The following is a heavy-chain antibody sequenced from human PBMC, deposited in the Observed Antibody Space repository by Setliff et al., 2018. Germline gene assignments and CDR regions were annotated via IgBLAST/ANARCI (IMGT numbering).Heavy chain of an antibody. J-gene: IGHJ4*02. Sequence: SETLSLTCSVSGASISSGSYYWNWIRQRPGRGLEWIGYIHYSGSTYYSPSLKSRLTISVDTSKNQFSLKLSSVTAADTAVYYCARGRAGHSGHWGQGTLVTVSS. CDR3: ARGRAGHSGH. CDR1: GASISSGSYY. V-gene: IGHV4-31*03. CDR2: IHYSGST. D-gene: IGHD6-19*01.